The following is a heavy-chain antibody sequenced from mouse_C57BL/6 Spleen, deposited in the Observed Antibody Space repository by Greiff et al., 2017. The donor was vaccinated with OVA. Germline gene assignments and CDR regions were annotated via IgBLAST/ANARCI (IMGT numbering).Heavy chain of an antibody. D-gene: IGHD1-1*01. CDR3: ARGGNYYGSAFAY. CDR1: GYTFTSYW. Sequence: QVQLQQPGAELVKPGASVKMSCKASGYTFTSYWITWVKQRPGQGLEWIGDIYPGSGSTNYNEKFKSKATLTVDTSSSTAYMQLSSLTSEDSAVDYCARGGNYYGSAFAYWGQGTLVTVSA. CDR2: IYPGSGST. V-gene: IGHV1-55*01. J-gene: IGHJ3*01.